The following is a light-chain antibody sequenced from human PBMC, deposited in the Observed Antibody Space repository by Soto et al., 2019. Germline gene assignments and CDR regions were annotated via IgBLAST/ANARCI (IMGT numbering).Light chain of an antibody. CDR3: QQYETWPPRFT. V-gene: IGKV3-15*01. Sequence: EIVLTQTPATLSVSPGERATLSCRASQSVSSNLVWYQQKPGQAPRLLIYGALSRATGIPARFSGSGFQTEFTLTISSVQSEDFAVYYCQQYETWPPRFTFGPGTKVDIK. CDR2: GAL. J-gene: IGKJ3*01. CDR1: QSVSSN.